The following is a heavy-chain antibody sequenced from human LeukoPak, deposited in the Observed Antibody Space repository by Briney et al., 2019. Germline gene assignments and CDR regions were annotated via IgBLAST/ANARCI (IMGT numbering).Heavy chain of an antibody. J-gene: IGHJ5*01. Sequence: PGGSLRLSCSASGFTFSTDAMHWVRQAPGRGLEYVSSISSDGRNTNYADSVKGRFTLSRDNSKNALFLQMSSLRSEDTALYYCVRRGGTGWYDSWGEGTLVTVSS. CDR2: ISSDGRNT. V-gene: IGHV3-64D*08. D-gene: IGHD4-23*01. CDR3: VRRGGTGWYDS. CDR1: GFTFSTDA.